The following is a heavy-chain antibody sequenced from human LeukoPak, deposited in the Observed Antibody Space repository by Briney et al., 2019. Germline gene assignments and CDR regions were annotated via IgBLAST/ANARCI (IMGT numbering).Heavy chain of an antibody. V-gene: IGHV1-3*03. J-gene: IGHJ3*02. CDR3: ARGGYYYDSSGYSNAFDI. Sequence: GASVKVSCKASGYTFTSYAMHWVRQAPGQRLEWMGWINAGNGNTKYSQEFQGRVTITRDTSASTAYMELSSLRSEDMAVYYCARGGYYYDSSGYSNAFDIWGQGTMVTVSS. CDR2: INAGNGNT. CDR1: GYTFTSYA. D-gene: IGHD3-22*01.